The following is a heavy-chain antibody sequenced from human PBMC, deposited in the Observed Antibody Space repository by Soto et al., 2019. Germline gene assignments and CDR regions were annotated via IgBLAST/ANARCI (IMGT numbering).Heavy chain of an antibody. CDR2: INAGNGNT. CDR1: GYTFTSYA. D-gene: IGHD3-10*01. CDR3: ARDRRRINYYGSGSYWAGYGMDV. V-gene: IGHV1-3*01. Sequence: GASVKVSCKASGYTFTSYAMHWVLEVPGQRLEWMGWINAGNGNTKYSQKFQGRVTITRDTSASTAYMELSSLRSEDTAVYYCARDRRRINYYGSGSYWAGYGMDVWGQGTTVTVSS. J-gene: IGHJ6*02.